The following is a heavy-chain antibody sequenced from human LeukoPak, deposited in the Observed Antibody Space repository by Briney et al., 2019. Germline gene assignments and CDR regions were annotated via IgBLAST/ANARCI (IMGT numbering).Heavy chain of an antibody. CDR2: ISSNGGST. D-gene: IGHD3-3*01. CDR1: GFTFSNYA. CDR3: AKKYDFWSGYYDY. Sequence: GGSLRLSCSASGFTFSNYAMHWIRQAPGKGLEYVSAISSNGGSTYYADSVKGRFTISRDNSKNTLYLQMNSLRAEDTAVYYCAKKYDFWSGYYDYWGQGTLVTVSS. V-gene: IGHV3-64*04. J-gene: IGHJ4*02.